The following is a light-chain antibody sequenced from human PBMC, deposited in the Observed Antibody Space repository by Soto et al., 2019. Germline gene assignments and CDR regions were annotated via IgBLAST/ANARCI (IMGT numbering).Light chain of an antibody. CDR1: QDISNY. CDR2: DAS. J-gene: IGKJ5*01. V-gene: IGKV1-33*01. CDR3: QQYDNLPRAIT. Sequence: DLQMTQSPSSLSASVGDRVTITCQASQDISNYLNWYQQKPGKAPKLLIYDASNLETGVPSRFRGSGSGTDFTFTISSLQPEDIATYYCQQYDNLPRAITFGQGTRLEIK.